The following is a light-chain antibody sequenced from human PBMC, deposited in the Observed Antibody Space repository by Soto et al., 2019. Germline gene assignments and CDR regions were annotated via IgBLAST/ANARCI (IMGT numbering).Light chain of an antibody. Sequence: DIHMTQSPSTLSASVGDRATITCRASQSISSWLAWYQQKPGKAPKLLIYKASSLESGVPSRFSGSGSGTEFTLTISSLQPDDFATYYCQQYNSYSPITFGQGTRLEIK. J-gene: IGKJ5*01. CDR3: QQYNSYSPIT. V-gene: IGKV1-5*03. CDR2: KAS. CDR1: QSISSW.